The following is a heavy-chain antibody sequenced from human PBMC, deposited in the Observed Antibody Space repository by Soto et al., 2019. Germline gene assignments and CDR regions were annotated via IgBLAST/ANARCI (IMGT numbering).Heavy chain of an antibody. J-gene: IGHJ4*02. CDR3: ARMGLDDTLTGYYFDH. D-gene: IGHD3-9*01. Sequence: NPSETLSLTCTVSGGSISSTSYYWGWVRQPPGKGLEWIGGIFYSGSTYYNPSLKSRVTISVDTSKNRFSLKLSSVTAADTAVYYCARMGLDDTLTGYYFDHWGQGSLVTVSS. CDR2: IFYSGST. V-gene: IGHV4-39*01. CDR1: GGSISSTSYY.